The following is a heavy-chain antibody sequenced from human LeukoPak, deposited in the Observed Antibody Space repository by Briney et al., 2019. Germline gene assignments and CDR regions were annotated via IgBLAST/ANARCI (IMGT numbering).Heavy chain of an antibody. CDR1: GGSISSYY. V-gene: IGHV4-59*01. D-gene: IGHD2-15*01. CDR2: IYNSEIT. CDR3: ARRSGGWPGFDY. J-gene: IGHJ4*02. Sequence: SETLSLTCSVSGGSISSYYWSWIRQPPGKGLEWIGFIYNSEITNYNPSLKSRVTISVDTSKSQFSLRLNSVTAADTAVYYCARRSGGWPGFDYWGQGTLVTVSS.